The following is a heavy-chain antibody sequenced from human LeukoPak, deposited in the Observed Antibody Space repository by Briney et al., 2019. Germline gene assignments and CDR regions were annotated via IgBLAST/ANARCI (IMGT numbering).Heavy chain of an antibody. CDR1: GFTFSSYA. CDR3: AKDQEELLPTLFDY. CDR2: ISGSGGST. V-gene: IGHV3-23*01. J-gene: IGHJ4*02. D-gene: IGHD1-26*01. Sequence: PGGSLRLSCAASGFTFSSYAMSWVRQAPGKGLEWVSTISGSGGSTYYADSVKGRFTISRDNSKNTLYLQMNSLRAEDTAVYYCAKDQEELLPTLFDYWAREPWSPSPQ.